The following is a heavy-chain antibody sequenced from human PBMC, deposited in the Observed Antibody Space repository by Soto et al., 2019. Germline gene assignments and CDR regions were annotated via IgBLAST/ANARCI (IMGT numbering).Heavy chain of an antibody. Sequence: PGGSLRLSCAASGFTFSSYAMSWVRQAPGKELEWVSAISGSGGSTYYADSVKGRFTISRDNSKNTLYLQMNSLRAEDTAVYYCAKDVDRYDYVWALLLAYWGQGTLVTVSS. CDR3: AKDVDRYDYVWALLLAY. CDR2: ISGSGGST. CDR1: GFTFSSYA. V-gene: IGHV3-23*01. D-gene: IGHD3-16*01. J-gene: IGHJ4*02.